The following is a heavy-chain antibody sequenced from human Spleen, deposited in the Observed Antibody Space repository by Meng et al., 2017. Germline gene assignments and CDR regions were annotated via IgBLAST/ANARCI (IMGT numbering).Heavy chain of an antibody. J-gene: IGHJ4*02. Sequence: GGSLRLSCAASGFTFSSYAMSWVRQAPGKGLEWVGRIKSKTDGGTTDYAAPVKGRFTISRDDSKNTLYLQMNSLKTEDTAVYYCTTYIANSLYDYVWGSYRRYYFDYWGQGSLVTSPQ. D-gene: IGHD3-16*02. V-gene: IGHV3-15*01. CDR3: TTYIANSLYDYVWGSYRRYYFDY. CDR2: IKSKTDGGTT. CDR1: GFTFSSYA.